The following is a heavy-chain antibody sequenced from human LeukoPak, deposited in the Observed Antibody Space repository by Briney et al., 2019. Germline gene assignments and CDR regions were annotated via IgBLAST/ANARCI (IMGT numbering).Heavy chain of an antibody. D-gene: IGHD3-22*01. V-gene: IGHV3-53*01. CDR2: IYSGGST. Sequence: GGSLRLSCAASGFTVSTNYMSWVRQAPGKGLEWVSVIYSGGSTYYADSVKGRFTISRDNSKNTLYLQMNSLRAEDTAVYYCARDPELGYYYDSSGYYYDYWGQGTLVTVSS. J-gene: IGHJ4*02. CDR1: GFTVSTNY. CDR3: ARDPELGYYYDSSGYYYDY.